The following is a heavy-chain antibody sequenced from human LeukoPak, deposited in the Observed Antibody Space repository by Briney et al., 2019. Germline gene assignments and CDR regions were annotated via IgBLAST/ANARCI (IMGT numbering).Heavy chain of an antibody. J-gene: IGHJ4*02. CDR2: MYTSGST. CDR3: ARVYNWNSSGLGAPRD. V-gene: IGHV4-61*02. CDR1: GGSISSGSYY. Sequence: SETLSLTCTVSGGSISSGSYYWSWIRQPAGQGLEYIGRMYTSGSTNYNPSLKSRVTISVDTSKNQFSLKLSSVTAADTAVYYCARVYNWNSSGLGAPRDWGRGTLVTVSS. D-gene: IGHD1-7*01.